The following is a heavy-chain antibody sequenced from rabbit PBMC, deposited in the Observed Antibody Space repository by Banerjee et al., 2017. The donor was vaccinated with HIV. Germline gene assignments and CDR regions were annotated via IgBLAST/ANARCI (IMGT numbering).Heavy chain of an antibody. Sequence: QEQLEESGGDLVKPEGSLTLTCTASGFSFSSSYWICWVRQAPGKGLEWIACIDAGSSGNTYYASWAKGRFTISKASSTTVTLQMTSLTVADTATYFCARGGNLWGPGTLVTVS. V-gene: IGHV1S45*01. J-gene: IGHJ4*01. CDR2: IDAGSSGNT. CDR1: GFSFSSSYW. CDR3: ARGGNL.